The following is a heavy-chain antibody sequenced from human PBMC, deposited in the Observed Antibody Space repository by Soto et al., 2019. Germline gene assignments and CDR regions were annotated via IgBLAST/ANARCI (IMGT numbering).Heavy chain of an antibody. CDR2: ISGSGGST. D-gene: IGHD2-2*01. V-gene: IGHV3-23*01. J-gene: IGHJ4*02. CDR3: AKNGNIVVVPAAPDY. Sequence: PGGSLRLSCAASGFTFSSYAMSWVRQAPGKGLEWVSAISGSGGSTYYADSVKGRFTISRDNSKNTLYLQMNNLRAEDTAVYYCAKNGNIVVVPAAPDYWGQGTLVTVSS. CDR1: GFTFSSYA.